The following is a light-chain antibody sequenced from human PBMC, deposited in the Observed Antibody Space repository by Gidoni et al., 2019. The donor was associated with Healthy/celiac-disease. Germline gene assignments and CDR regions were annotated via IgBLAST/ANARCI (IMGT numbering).Light chain of an antibody. V-gene: IGKV1-39*01. CDR2: AAS. Sequence: DSPMTHSPSSLSASVGDRVTITCRASQSISSYLNWYQQKPGKAPKLLIYAASSLQSGVPSRFSGSGSGTDFTLTISSLQPEDFATYYCQQSYSTPLTFGGGTKVEIK. J-gene: IGKJ4*01. CDR1: QSISSY. CDR3: QQSYSTPLT.